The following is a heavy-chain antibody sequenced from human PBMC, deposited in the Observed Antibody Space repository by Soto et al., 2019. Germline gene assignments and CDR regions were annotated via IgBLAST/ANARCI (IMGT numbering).Heavy chain of an antibody. Sequence: GESLKISCKGSGYSFTSYWISWVRQMPGKGLEWMGRTDPSDSYTNYSPSFQGHVTISADKSISTAYLQWSSLKASDTAMYYCARVAGLDTAMDYYYYGMDVWGQGTTVTVSS. CDR1: GYSFTSYW. J-gene: IGHJ6*02. CDR3: ARVAGLDTAMDYYYYGMDV. CDR2: TDPSDSYT. D-gene: IGHD5-18*01. V-gene: IGHV5-10-1*01.